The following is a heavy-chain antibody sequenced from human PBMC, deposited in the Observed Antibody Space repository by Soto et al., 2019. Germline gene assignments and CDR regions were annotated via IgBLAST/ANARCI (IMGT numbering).Heavy chain of an antibody. D-gene: IGHD6-13*01. CDR2: IRSKAYGGAT. V-gene: IGHV3-49*03. CDR1: GFTFGDYA. Sequence: GGSLRLSCTASGFTFGDYAMSWFRQAPGKGLEWVGFIRSKAYGGATEYAASVKGRFTISRDDSKSIAYLQMNSLKTEDTAVYYCTRDQAAAGLGFDYWGQGTLVTVSS. J-gene: IGHJ4*02. CDR3: TRDQAAAGLGFDY.